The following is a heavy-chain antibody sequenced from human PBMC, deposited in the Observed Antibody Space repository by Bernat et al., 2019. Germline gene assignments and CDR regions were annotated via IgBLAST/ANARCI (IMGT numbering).Heavy chain of an antibody. J-gene: IGHJ2*01. CDR3: ATTSVSLYWYFDL. CDR2: VSAYNGDT. V-gene: IGHV1-18*01. Sequence: QGELVQSGTEMKKLGASVRVSCKAPGFIFTSNGFAWMRQAPGQGLEWMGWVSAYNGDTQYAQKFQGRVLMTTDSSTTTAYMELKNLRSDDTAVYFCATTSVSLYWYFDLWGRGTLVTVSS. CDR1: GFIFTSNG.